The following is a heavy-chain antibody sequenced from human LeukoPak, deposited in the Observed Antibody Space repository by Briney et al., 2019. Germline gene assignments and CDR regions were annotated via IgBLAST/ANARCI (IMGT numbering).Heavy chain of an antibody. CDR2: IYYSGST. D-gene: IGHD3-9*01. CDR1: GYSISSSNY. Sequence: SETLSLTCAVSGYSISSSNYWSWIRQPPGKGLEWIGYIYYSGSTNYNPSLKSRVTISVDTSKNQFSLKLSSVTAADTAVYYCARGYPRDILTGPLFDYWGQGTLVTVSS. V-gene: IGHV4-61*01. CDR3: ARGYPRDILTGPLFDY. J-gene: IGHJ4*02.